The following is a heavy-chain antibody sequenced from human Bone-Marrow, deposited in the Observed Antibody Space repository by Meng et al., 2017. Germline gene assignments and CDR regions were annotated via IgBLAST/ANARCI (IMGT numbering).Heavy chain of an antibody. V-gene: IGHV3-7*03. J-gene: IGHJ4*02. Sequence: GESLKISCAASGFTFSSYWMSWVRQAPGKGLEWVANIKQDGSEKYYVDSVKGRFTISRDDSKNTAYLQMDSLKTEDTAIYYCTRRGRDYHDNNVYHTYYFDSWGQGTLVTVSS. D-gene: IGHD3-22*01. CDR1: GFTFSSYW. CDR2: IKQDGSEK. CDR3: TRRGRDYHDNNVYHTYYFDS.